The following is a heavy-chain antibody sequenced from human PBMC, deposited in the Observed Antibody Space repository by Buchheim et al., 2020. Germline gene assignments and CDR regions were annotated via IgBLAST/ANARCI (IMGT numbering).Heavy chain of an antibody. J-gene: IGHJ4*02. Sequence: QVQLVESGGGVVQPGRSLRLSCAASGFTFSSYGMHWVRQAPGKGLEWVAVISYDGSNKYYADSVKGRFTISRDNSKNTLYLQMNSLRAEYTAVYYCCSGGSATPYWGQGTL. V-gene: IGHV3-30*03. CDR2: ISYDGSNK. CDR3: CSGGSATPY. D-gene: IGHD2-15*01. CDR1: GFTFSSYG.